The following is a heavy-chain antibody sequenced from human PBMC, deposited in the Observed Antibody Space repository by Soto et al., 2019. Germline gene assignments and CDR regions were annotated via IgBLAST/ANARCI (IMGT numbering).Heavy chain of an antibody. CDR3: ARDTLRLELGEYHYYGLDV. Sequence: QVQLVQSGAEVKKPGSSVKVSCKVSGGTFSSYGISWMRQAPGQGLEWMGGIIPIVRRTNYAQKFQGRVTITADDSTRTAYLGLSRLTFGDTAVYFCARDTLRLELGEYHYYGLDVWGQGTTVIVSS. V-gene: IGHV1-69*01. J-gene: IGHJ6*02. CDR1: GGTFSSYG. D-gene: IGHD1-7*01. CDR2: IIPIVRRT.